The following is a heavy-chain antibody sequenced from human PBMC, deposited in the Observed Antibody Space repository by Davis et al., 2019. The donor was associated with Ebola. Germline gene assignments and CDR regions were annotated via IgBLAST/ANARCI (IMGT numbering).Heavy chain of an antibody. CDR2: IIPVVDTK. CDR3: ARGKWFDP. Sequence: SVKVSCQTSGGTFPNYAVNWVRQAPGQGLEWMGRIIPVVDTKDYAQKFQGRVTLTADKATNTAYMELSGLRFDDTAVYYCARGKWFDPWGQGTLVSVTS. CDR1: GGTFPNYA. V-gene: IGHV1-69*04. J-gene: IGHJ5*02.